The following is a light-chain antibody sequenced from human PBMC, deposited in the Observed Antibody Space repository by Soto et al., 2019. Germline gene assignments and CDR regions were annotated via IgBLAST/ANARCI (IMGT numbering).Light chain of an antibody. Sequence: EIVMTPSPATLSVSPGERATISCRASQSVRSNLAWYQQKPGQAPRLVIYAASTRATGIPDRFSGSVSGTEFTLTISSLQSEDFAVYYCQQYNEWPPFTFGQGTRLEIK. CDR1: QSVRSN. CDR3: QQYNEWPPFT. J-gene: IGKJ5*01. CDR2: AAS. V-gene: IGKV3-15*01.